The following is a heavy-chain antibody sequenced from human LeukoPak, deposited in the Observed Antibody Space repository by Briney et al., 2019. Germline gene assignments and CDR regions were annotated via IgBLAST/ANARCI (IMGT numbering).Heavy chain of an antibody. Sequence: GESLKIPFKGSGYSFTSYWIGWVRQAPGKGLEWVAFIRYDGSNKYYADSVKGRFTISRDNSKNTLYLQMNSLRAEDTAVYYCAKDAAIAGRQPTNFDYWGQGTLVTVSS. D-gene: IGHD6-6*01. J-gene: IGHJ4*02. CDR1: GYSFTSYW. CDR2: IRYDGSNK. V-gene: IGHV3-30*02. CDR3: AKDAAIAGRQPTNFDY.